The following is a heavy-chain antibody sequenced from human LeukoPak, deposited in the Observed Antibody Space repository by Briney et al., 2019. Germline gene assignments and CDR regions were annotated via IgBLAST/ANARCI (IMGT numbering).Heavy chain of an antibody. J-gene: IGHJ4*02. Sequence: GESLKISCKGSGYSFTSYWIGWVRQMPGKGLDWMGIIYPGDSDTRYSPSFQGQVTISADKSISTAYLQWSSLKASDTAMYYCARPYCSSTSCSYYFDYWGQGTLVTVSS. CDR3: ARPYCSSTSCSYYFDY. CDR2: IYPGDSDT. V-gene: IGHV5-51*01. CDR1: GYSFTSYW. D-gene: IGHD2-2*01.